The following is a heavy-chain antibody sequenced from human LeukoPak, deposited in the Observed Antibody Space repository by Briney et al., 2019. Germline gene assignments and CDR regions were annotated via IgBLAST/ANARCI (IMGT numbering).Heavy chain of an antibody. V-gene: IGHV4-34*01. Sequence: KPSETLSLTCAVYGGSFSGYYWSWIRQPPGKGLEWIGEINHSGSTNYNPSLKSRVTISVDTSKNQFSLKLSSVTAADTAVYYCARHFVFGYAECPSSDCPAFYFDSWDQGTLVTVSS. D-gene: IGHD2-2*01. J-gene: IGHJ4*02. CDR2: INHSGST. CDR3: ARHFVFGYAECPSSDCPAFYFDS. CDR1: GGSFSGYY.